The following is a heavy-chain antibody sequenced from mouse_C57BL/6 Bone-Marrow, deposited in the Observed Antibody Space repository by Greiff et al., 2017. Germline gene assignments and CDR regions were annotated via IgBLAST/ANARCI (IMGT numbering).Heavy chain of an antibody. J-gene: IGHJ3*01. CDR1: GYTFTSYG. CDR2: IYPRSGNT. Sequence: QVQLQQSGAELARPGASVKLSCKASGYTFTSYGISWVKQRTGQGLEWIGGIYPRSGNTYYNEKFKGKATLTADKSSSTAYMELRSLTSEDSAVYVGYRQLRLRHLAYWGQGTLVTVSA. V-gene: IGHV1-81*01. CDR3: YRQLRLRHLAY. D-gene: IGHD3-2*02.